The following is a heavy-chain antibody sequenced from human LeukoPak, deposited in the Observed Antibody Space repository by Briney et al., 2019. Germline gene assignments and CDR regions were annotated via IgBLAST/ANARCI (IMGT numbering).Heavy chain of an antibody. CDR1: GYTFTGYY. CDR3: AREYHSSGYYSLDY. Sequence: ASVKVSCKASGYTFTGYYMHRVRQAPGQGLEWMGWINPNSGGTNYAQKFQGRVTMTRDTSISTAYMELSRLRSDDTAVYYCAREYHSSGYYSLDYWGQGTLVTVSS. V-gene: IGHV1-2*02. D-gene: IGHD3-22*01. J-gene: IGHJ4*02. CDR2: INPNSGGT.